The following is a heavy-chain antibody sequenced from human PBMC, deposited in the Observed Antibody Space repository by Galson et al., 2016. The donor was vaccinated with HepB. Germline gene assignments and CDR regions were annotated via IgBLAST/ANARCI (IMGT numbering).Heavy chain of an antibody. CDR3: AREESRRFFAS. CDR2: IKEDGSST. V-gene: IGHV3-7*03. J-gene: IGHJ5*01. D-gene: IGHD2-2*01. Sequence: SLRLSCAASGFTFSRSWMTWLRQAPGRGLEWLANIKEDGSSTNHVDSVKGRFTISRENARSSLYLQMNSLTAADTGEYYCAREESRRFFASWGQGTQVTVST. CDR1: GFTFSRSW.